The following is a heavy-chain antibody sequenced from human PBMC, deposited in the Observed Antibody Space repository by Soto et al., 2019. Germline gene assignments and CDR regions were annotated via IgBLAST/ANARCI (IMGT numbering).Heavy chain of an antibody. CDR1: GASIRSFY. CDR2: FYYTGSS. D-gene: IGHD3-9*01. J-gene: IGHJ4*02. CDR3: ARDRLVTPLDY. V-gene: IGHV4-59*01. Sequence: ASETLSLTCTVSGASIRSFYWSWIRQSPGKGLEWIGYFYYTGSSNYNPSLKSRATISMDTSKNQLFLRLSSVSAADTAVYYCARDRLVTPLDYWGQGTLVTVSS.